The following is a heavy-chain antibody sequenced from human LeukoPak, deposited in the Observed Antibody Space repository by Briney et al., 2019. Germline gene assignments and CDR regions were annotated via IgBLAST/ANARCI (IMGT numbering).Heavy chain of an antibody. CDR2: IFYNGGP. CDR3: ASYSGIYSAFEI. D-gene: IGHD1-26*01. Sequence: NPSETLSLTCTVSGGSISSRNYYWGWVRQSPGRGLEWLGNIFYNGGPYYNPSFKSRVVISVDTSKNHFSLTLNAVTAADTAVYHCASYSGIYSAFEIWSQGTLVTVSS. V-gene: IGHV4-39*07. J-gene: IGHJ3*02. CDR1: GGSISSRNYY.